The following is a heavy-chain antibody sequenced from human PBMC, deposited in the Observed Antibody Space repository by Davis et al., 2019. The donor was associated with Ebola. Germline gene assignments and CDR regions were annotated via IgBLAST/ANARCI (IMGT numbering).Heavy chain of an antibody. J-gene: IGHJ4*02. CDR1: GYSISSGYY. Sequence: SETLSLTCAVSGYSISSGYYWGWIRQPPGKGLEWIGSIYYSGSTYYNPSLKSRVTISVDTSKNQFSLNLSSVTAADTAVYYCARYSYGGYYFDYWGQGTLVTVSS. CDR2: IYYSGST. CDR3: ARYSYGGYYFDY. D-gene: IGHD5-18*01. V-gene: IGHV4-38-2*01.